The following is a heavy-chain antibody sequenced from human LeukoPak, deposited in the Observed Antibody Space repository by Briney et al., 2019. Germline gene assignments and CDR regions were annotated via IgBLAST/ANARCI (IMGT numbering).Heavy chain of an antibody. CDR1: GFTFSSYG. CDR2: IRYDGSNK. Sequence: AGGSLRLSCAASGFTFSSYGMRWVRQAPGKGLEWVAFIRYDGSNKYYADSVKGRFTISRDNSKNTLYLQMNSLRAEDTAVYYCAQGGYYYYYVDVWGKGTTVTISS. V-gene: IGHV3-30*02. J-gene: IGHJ6*03. CDR3: AQGGYYYYYVDV.